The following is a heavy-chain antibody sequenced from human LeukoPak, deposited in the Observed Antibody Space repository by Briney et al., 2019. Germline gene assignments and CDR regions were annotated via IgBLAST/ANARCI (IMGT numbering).Heavy chain of an antibody. CDR1: GYTFTGYY. Sequence: GASVKVSCKASGYTFTGYYMHWVRQAPGQGLEWMGWINPNSGGTNYAQKFQGRVTMTRDTSISTAYMELSRLRSDDTAVYYCARDPGTTNPGIAAAAPGYWGQGTLVTVSS. CDR3: ARDPGTTNPGIAAAAPGY. CDR2: INPNSGGT. D-gene: IGHD6-13*01. J-gene: IGHJ4*02. V-gene: IGHV1-2*02.